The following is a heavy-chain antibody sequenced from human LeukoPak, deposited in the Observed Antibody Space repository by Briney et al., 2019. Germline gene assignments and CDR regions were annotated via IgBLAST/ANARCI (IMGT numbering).Heavy chain of an antibody. Sequence: SETLSLTCTVSSGSIRSGNYYWSWIRQPPGKGLEWIGFSHYSGSTYYNPSLKSRVTISVDTSKNQFSLKLSSVTAADTAVYYCARAGHCSGGSCYLSYFDYWGQGTLVTVSS. D-gene: IGHD2-15*01. V-gene: IGHV4-30-4*01. J-gene: IGHJ4*02. CDR1: SGSIRSGNYY. CDR3: ARAGHCSGGSCYLSYFDY. CDR2: SHYSGST.